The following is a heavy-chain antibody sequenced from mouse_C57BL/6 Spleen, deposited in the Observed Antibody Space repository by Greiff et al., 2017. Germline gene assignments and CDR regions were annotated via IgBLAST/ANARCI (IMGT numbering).Heavy chain of an antibody. Sequence: DVHLVESGGDLVKPGGSLKLSCAASGFTFSSYGMSWVRQTPDKRLEWVATISSGGSYTYYPDSVKGRFTITRDNAKNTLYLQMSSLKSEDTAMYYCARRYDYDGDWYFDVWGTGTTVTVSS. CDR3: ARRYDYDGDWYFDV. D-gene: IGHD2-4*01. V-gene: IGHV5-6*01. CDR1: GFTFSSYG. CDR2: ISSGGSYT. J-gene: IGHJ1*03.